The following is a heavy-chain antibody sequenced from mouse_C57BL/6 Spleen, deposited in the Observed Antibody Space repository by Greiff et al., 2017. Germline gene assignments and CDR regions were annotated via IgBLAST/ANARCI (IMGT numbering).Heavy chain of an antibody. D-gene: IGHD3-2*02. Sequence: EVQLQQSGPELVKPGASVKISCKASGYTFTDYYMNWVKQSHGKSLEWIGDINPNNGGTSYNQKFKGKATLTVDKSSSTAYMELRSLTSEDSAVYYCADSSGPAWFAYWGQGTLVTVSA. CDR2: INPNNGGT. V-gene: IGHV1-26*01. CDR1: GYTFTDYY. CDR3: ADSSGPAWFAY. J-gene: IGHJ3*01.